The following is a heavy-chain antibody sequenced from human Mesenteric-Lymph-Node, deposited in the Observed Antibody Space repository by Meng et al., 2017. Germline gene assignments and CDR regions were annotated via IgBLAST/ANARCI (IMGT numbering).Heavy chain of an antibody. Sequence: GESLKISCAASGFTFSDYYMTWVRQAPGKGLEWVANIKQDGSEKYYVDSVKGRFTISRDNAKNSLYLQMNSLRAEDTAVYYCARDLREWELLLEIDAFDIWGQGTMVTVSS. CDR3: ARDLREWELLLEIDAFDI. V-gene: IGHV3-7*01. CDR2: IKQDGSEK. CDR1: GFTFSDYY. J-gene: IGHJ3*02. D-gene: IGHD1-26*01.